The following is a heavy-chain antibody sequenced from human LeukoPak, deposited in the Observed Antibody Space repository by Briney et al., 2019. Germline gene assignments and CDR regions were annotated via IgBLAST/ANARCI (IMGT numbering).Heavy chain of an antibody. V-gene: IGHV3-7*01. CDR3: AGGSGWYFDY. D-gene: IGHD6-19*01. J-gene: IGHJ4*02. Sequence: GGSLRLSCAACGFTFSNYWMSWVRQAPGKGLEWVATIKQDGTETFYVASVKGRCTISRDNAKKSLYLQMNSLRVEDTAVYYCAGGSGWYFDYWGQGALVIVSS. CDR2: IKQDGTET. CDR1: GFTFSNYW.